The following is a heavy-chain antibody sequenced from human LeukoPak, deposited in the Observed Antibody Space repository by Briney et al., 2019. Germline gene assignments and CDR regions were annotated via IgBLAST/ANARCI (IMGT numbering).Heavy chain of an antibody. D-gene: IGHD3-22*01. CDR1: GYIFTSYW. V-gene: IGHV5-51*01. Sequence: GESLKISSKASGYIFTSYWIGWVRHMPGKGLEWMAIIYTDNSDIRYTPSFQGQVTTSADKSITTAYLQWSSLKASDTPLYYCATPYSNSGGYYSGAFDYWGQGSLVTVSS. CDR3: ATPYSNSGGYYSGAFDY. CDR2: IYTDNSDI. J-gene: IGHJ4*02.